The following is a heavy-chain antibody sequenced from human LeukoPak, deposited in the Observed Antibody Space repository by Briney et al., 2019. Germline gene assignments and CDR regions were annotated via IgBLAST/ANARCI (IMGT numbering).Heavy chain of an antibody. CDR2: IYYSGST. CDR1: GGSISSYY. J-gene: IGHJ4*02. D-gene: IGHD2-15*01. CDR3: ARGLHNNSIVVVVAATAGYYFDY. Sequence: SETLSLTCTVSGGSISSYYWSWIRQPPGKGLEWIRYIYYSGSTNYNPSLKSRVTISVDTSKNQFSLKLSSVTAADTAVYYCARGLHNNSIVVVVAATAGYYFDYWGQGTLVTVSS. V-gene: IGHV4-59*12.